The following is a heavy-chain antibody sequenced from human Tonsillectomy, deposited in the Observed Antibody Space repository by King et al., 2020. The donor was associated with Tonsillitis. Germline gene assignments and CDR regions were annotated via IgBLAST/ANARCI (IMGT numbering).Heavy chain of an antibody. J-gene: IGHJ1*01. V-gene: IGHV5-51*01. CDR2: IYPGDSDT. CDR1: GYIFTNYW. Sequence: VQLVESGAEVKKPGESLKISCKGSGYIFTNYWIGWVRQMPGKGLEWMGIIYPGDSDTRYSPSFQGQVTISADKSINTAYLQWSSLKASDTAMYFCARSYGGNSLFFQHWGQGTLVTVPS. CDR3: ARSYGGNSLFFQH. D-gene: IGHD4-23*01.